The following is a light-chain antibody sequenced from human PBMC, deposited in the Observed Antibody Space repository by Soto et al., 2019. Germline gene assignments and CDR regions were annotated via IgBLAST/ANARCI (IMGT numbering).Light chain of an antibody. Sequence: EIVLTQSPGTLSLSPGERATLSCRASQSVSSSYLAWYHRKPGQSPRLLIYGASSRATGIPDRFSGSGSGTDFTLTISRVEPEDIAVYYCQQYGSSPVTFGQGTKLEIK. CDR3: QQYGSSPVT. CDR1: QSVSSSY. J-gene: IGKJ2*01. V-gene: IGKV3-20*01. CDR2: GAS.